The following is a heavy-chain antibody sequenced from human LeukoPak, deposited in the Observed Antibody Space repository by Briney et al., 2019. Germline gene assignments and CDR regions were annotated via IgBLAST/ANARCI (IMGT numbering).Heavy chain of an antibody. D-gene: IGHD1-1*01. Sequence: GGSLRLSRAVSVVTLCSYATHCVREAPGKGREWGAVISYDGSNKYYADSAKGRFTIARDNSKNTLYLQINSLRAEDTAVYYCATPGTPPGFHFGGRGPLVSVPS. J-gene: IGHJ4*02. CDR2: ISYDGSNK. CDR3: ATPGTPPGFHF. CDR1: VVTLCSYA. V-gene: IGHV3-30*04.